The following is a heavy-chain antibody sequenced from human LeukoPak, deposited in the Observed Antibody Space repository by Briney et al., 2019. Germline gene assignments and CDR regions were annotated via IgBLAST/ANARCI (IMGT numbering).Heavy chain of an antibody. CDR1: GGSISSYY. V-gene: IGHV4-59*01. J-gene: IGHJ5*02. Sequence: SETLSLTCTVSGGSISSYYWSWIRQPPGKGLEWFGYIYYSGSTNYNPSLKSRVTISVDTSKNQFSLKLSSVTAADTAVYYCARGQSDIVVVPAAVVWFDPWGQGTLVTVSS. CDR2: IYYSGST. CDR3: ARGQSDIVVVPAAVVWFDP. D-gene: IGHD2-2*01.